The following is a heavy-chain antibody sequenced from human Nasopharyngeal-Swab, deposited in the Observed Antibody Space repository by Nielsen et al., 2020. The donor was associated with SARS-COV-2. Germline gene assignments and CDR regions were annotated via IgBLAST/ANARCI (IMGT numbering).Heavy chain of an antibody. CDR1: GGSISSYY. CDR2: IDHSGST. CDR3: ARGLERLGYYFDY. V-gene: IGHV4-34*01. D-gene: IGHD3-3*01. J-gene: IGHJ4*02. Sequence: SETLSLTCTVSGGSISSYYWTWIRQPPGKGLEWIGEIDHSGSTNYNPSLKSRVTISVDTSKNQFSLKLSSVTAADTAVYYCARGLERLGYYFDYWGQGTLVTVSS.